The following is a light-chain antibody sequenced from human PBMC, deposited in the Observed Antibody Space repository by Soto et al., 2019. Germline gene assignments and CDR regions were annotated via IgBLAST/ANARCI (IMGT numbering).Light chain of an antibody. J-gene: IGLJ1*01. CDR2: DVS. V-gene: IGLV2-14*01. CDR1: SSDVGAYDY. Sequence: QSALTQPASVSGSPGQSITISCTGTSSDVGAYDYVSWYQQHPGKAPKLMICDVSRRPSGVSNRFSGSKSGNTASLTISGLQAEDVADYYCSSYTSSSSYVFGTGTNVTVL. CDR3: SSYTSSSSYV.